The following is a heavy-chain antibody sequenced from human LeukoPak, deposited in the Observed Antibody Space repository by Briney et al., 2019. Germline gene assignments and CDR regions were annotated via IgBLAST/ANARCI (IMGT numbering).Heavy chain of an antibody. CDR1: GGSISSGGYY. Sequence: SQTLSLTCTVSGGSISSGGYYWSWIRQHPGKGLEWIGYIYYNGSTYYNPSLKSRVTISVDTSKNQFSLKLSSVTAADTAVYYCARDGNRNWFDPWGQGTLVTVSS. D-gene: IGHD1-26*01. CDR2: IYYNGST. J-gene: IGHJ5*02. V-gene: IGHV4-31*03. CDR3: ARDGNRNWFDP.